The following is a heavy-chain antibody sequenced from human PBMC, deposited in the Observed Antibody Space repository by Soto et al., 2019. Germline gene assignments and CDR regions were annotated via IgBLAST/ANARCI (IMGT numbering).Heavy chain of an antibody. D-gene: IGHD2-15*01. CDR1: GGSISSGGYY. J-gene: IGHJ5*02. CDR3: ARGALQVANWFDP. CDR2: IYYSGST. V-gene: IGHV4-31*03. Sequence: SETLSLTCTVSGGSISSGGYYWSWIRQHPGKGLEWIGYIYYSGSTYYNPPLKSRVTISVDTSKNQFSLKLNSVTAADTAVYYCARGALQVANWFDPWGQGTLVTVSS.